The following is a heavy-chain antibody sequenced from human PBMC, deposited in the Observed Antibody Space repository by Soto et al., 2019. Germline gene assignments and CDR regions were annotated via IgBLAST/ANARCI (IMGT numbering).Heavy chain of an antibody. J-gene: IGHJ3*02. D-gene: IGHD1-1*01. Sequence: EVQLLESGGGLVQPGGSLRLSCAASGFTFSTYAMTWVRQAPGKGLEWASSVTNSGSNTYHADSVKGRFTISRDNSKNMLFLQMNSLRAEDTALYYCAKDLAPTATGDSFDIWGQGTMVTVSS. CDR1: GFTFSTYA. CDR3: AKDLAPTATGDSFDI. V-gene: IGHV3-23*01. CDR2: VTNSGSNT.